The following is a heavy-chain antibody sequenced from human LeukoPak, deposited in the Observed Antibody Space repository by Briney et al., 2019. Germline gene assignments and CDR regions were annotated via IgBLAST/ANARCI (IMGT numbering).Heavy chain of an antibody. J-gene: IGHJ4*02. CDR1: GFTFSSYS. CDR3: ARDPKPFSDSGGFDY. D-gene: IGHD3-22*01. Sequence: GGSLRLSCAASGFTFSSYSMNWVRQAPGKGLEWVSSISSGGSLIYYADSVTGRFNISRDDAEKSLSLQMNSLRGEDTAVYYCARDPKPFSDSGGFDYWGQGTLLTVSS. V-gene: IGHV3-21*01. CDR2: ISSGGSLI.